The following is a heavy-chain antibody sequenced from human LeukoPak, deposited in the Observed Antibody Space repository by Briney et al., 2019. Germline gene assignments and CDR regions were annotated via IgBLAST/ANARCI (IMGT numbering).Heavy chain of an antibody. J-gene: IGHJ1*01. D-gene: IGHD3-22*01. CDR1: GFTFSSYA. Sequence: GGSLRLSCAASGFTFSSYAMSWVRQAPGKGLEWVSAISSSGGSTYYADSVKGRFTISRDNSKNTLYLQMNSLRAEDTAVYYCAKASSGPLYFQHWGQGTLVTVSS. CDR2: ISSSGGST. CDR3: AKASSGPLYFQH. V-gene: IGHV3-23*01.